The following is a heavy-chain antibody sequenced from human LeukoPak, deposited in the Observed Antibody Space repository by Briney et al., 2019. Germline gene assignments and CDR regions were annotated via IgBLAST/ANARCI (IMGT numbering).Heavy chain of an antibody. CDR2: IYSGGTT. CDR1: GFTVSTNC. Sequence: RGSLRLSCAASGFTVSTNCMTWVRQAPGKGLEWVSTIYSGGTTYYADSVMGRFTISRHNSRNTLYLQMNSLRAEDTAVYYCARVDTVMAYYFDLWGQGTLVTVSS. J-gene: IGHJ4*02. V-gene: IGHV3-53*04. D-gene: IGHD5-18*01. CDR3: ARVDTVMAYYFDL.